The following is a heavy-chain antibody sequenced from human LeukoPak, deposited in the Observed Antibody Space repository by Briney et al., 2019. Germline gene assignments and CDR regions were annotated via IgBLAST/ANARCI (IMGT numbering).Heavy chain of an antibody. J-gene: IGHJ3*02. D-gene: IGHD5-12*01. CDR3: ARKDSGYDSAFDI. Sequence: GGSLRLSCAASGFTFSSYSMNWVRQAPGKGLEWVSYISSSSSTIYYADSVKGRFTISRDNAKNSLYLQMNSLRAEDTAVYYCARKDSGYDSAFDIWGQGTMVTVSP. V-gene: IGHV3-48*01. CDR2: ISSSSSTI. CDR1: GFTFSSYS.